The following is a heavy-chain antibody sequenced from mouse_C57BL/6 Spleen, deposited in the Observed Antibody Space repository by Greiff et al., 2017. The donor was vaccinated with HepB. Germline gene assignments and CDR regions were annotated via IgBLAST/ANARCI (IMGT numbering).Heavy chain of an antibody. CDR3: ASPYYGSSYADFDV. J-gene: IGHJ1*03. V-gene: IGHV1-82*01. Sequence: QVQLKQSGPELVKPGASVKISCKASGYAFSSSWMNWVKQRPGKGLEWIGRIYPGDGDTNYNGKFKGKATLTADKSSSTAYMQLSSLTSEDSAVYFCASPYYGSSYADFDVWGTGTTVTVSS. D-gene: IGHD1-1*01. CDR1: GYAFSSSW. CDR2: IYPGDGDT.